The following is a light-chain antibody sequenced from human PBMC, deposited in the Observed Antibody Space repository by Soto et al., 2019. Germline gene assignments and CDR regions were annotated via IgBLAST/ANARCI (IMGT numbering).Light chain of an antibody. CDR3: QQRSNLVS. J-gene: IGKJ5*01. CDR1: QSAITY. CDR2: DAS. V-gene: IGKV3-11*01. Sequence: EIVLTQSPATLSLSPGERATLSCRASQSAITYLGWYQQKPGQAPRLLIHDASNRATGIPARFSGSGSGTDFTLTISSLEPEDSAVYYCQQRSNLVSFGQGTRLEIK.